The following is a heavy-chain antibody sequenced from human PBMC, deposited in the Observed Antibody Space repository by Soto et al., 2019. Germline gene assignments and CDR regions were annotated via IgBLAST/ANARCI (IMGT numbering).Heavy chain of an antibody. CDR3: AIGYGDYSGWFDP. CDR1: GFTFSSYA. J-gene: IGHJ5*02. CDR2: ISGSGGST. V-gene: IGHV3-23*01. D-gene: IGHD4-17*01. Sequence: EVQLLESGGGLVQPGGSLRLSCAASGFTFSSYAMSWVRQAPGKGLEWVSAISGSGGSTYYADSVKGRFTISRDSSKNSLYLQLNSLRAEDTAVYYFAIGYGDYSGWFDPWGQGTLVTVSS.